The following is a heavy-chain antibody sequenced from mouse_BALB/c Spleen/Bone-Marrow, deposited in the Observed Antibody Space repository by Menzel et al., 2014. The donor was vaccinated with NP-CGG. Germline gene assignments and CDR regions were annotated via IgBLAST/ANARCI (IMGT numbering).Heavy chain of an antibody. Sequence: EVKLMESGGDLVKPGGSLKLSCAASGFTFSSYGMSWVRQTPDKRLEWVATISSGGSYTYYPDSVKGRFTISRDNAKNTLYLQMSSLKSEDTAMYYSARQTYYDYDGYFDYWGQGTTLTVSS. V-gene: IGHV5-6*01. CDR1: GFTFSSYG. J-gene: IGHJ2*01. CDR3: ARQTYYDYDGYFDY. CDR2: ISSGGSYT. D-gene: IGHD2-4*01.